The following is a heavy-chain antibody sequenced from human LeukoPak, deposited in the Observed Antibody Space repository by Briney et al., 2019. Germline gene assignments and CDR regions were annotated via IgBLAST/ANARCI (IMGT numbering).Heavy chain of an antibody. V-gene: IGHV4-39*01. CDR2: IFYVGDT. Sequence: SETLSLTCAVSGGSISSSSYYWAWIRQPAGKGLEWIGPIFYVGDTYYNPSLESRVTISVDTSKNQFSLKLSSVTAADTAVYYCARRGWQWLVYYFDYWGQGTLVTVSS. D-gene: IGHD6-19*01. J-gene: IGHJ4*02. CDR3: ARRGWQWLVYYFDY. CDR1: GGSISSSSYY.